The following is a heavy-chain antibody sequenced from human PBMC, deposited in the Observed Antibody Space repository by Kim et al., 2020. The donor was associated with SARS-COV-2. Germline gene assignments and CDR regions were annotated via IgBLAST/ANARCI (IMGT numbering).Heavy chain of an antibody. CDR3: ARQKVSGWPAAWFDP. V-gene: IGHV4-39*07. CDR1: GGSISSSSYY. D-gene: IGHD6-19*01. Sequence: SETLSLTCTVSGGSISSSSYYWGWIRQPPGKGLEWIGSIYYSGSTYYNPSLKSRVTISVDTSKNQFSLKLSSVTAADTAVYYCARQKVSGWPAAWFDPWGQGTLVTVSS. CDR2: IYYSGST. J-gene: IGHJ5*02.